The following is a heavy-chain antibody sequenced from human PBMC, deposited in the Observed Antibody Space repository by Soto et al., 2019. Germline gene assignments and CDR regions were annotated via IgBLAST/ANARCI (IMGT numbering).Heavy chain of an antibody. D-gene: IGHD3-22*01. J-gene: IGHJ3*02. CDR1: GFTFSSYW. V-gene: IGHV3-74*01. CDR2: INSDGSST. Sequence: GGSLRLSCAASGFTFSSYWMHWVRQAPGKGLVWVSRINSDGSSTSYADSVKGRFTISRDNAKNTLYLQTNSLRAEDTAVYYCARDSPLTMIVVAAFDIWGQGTMVTVSS. CDR3: ARDSPLTMIVVAAFDI.